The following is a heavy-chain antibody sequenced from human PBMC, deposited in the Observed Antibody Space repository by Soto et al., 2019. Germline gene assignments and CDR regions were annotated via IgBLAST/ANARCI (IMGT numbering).Heavy chain of an antibody. Sequence: EVQLVESGGGLVQPGGSLRLSCAASGFTFSSYSMNWVRQAPGKGLEWVSYISSSSSTIYYADSVKGRFTISRDNAKNSLYLQMNSLRAEDTAVYYCARDTTYYYGSGSYGWGQGTLVTVSS. D-gene: IGHD3-10*01. CDR3: ARDTTYYYGSGSYG. J-gene: IGHJ4*02. CDR2: ISSSSSTI. CDR1: GFTFSSYS. V-gene: IGHV3-48*01.